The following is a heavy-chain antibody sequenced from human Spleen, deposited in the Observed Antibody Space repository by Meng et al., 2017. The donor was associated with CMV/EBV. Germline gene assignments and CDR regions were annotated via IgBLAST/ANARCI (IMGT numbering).Heavy chain of an antibody. D-gene: IGHD2-2*01. CDR3: ARDEASGTSFSY. CDR1: GGSISSSNYY. V-gene: IGHV4-39*02. Sequence: GSLRLSCTVSGGSISSSNYYWGWIRQPPGKGLEWIGSIYYSGTTYYYNPSLRSRVTISVDTSKNQISLNLSSVTAADTAVYYCARDEASGTSFSYWGQGTLVTVSS. CDR2: IYYSGTTY. J-gene: IGHJ4*02.